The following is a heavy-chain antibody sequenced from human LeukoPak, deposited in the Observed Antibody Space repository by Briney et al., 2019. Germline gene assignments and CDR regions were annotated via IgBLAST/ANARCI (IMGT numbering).Heavy chain of an antibody. J-gene: IGHJ4*02. CDR3: AKDKWELPEYYFDF. Sequence: PGRSLRLSCAASGFAFDEYAMHWVRQAPRKGLEWVSGIRWNSGSIGYADSVKGRFTISRDNAKNSLYLQMNSLRAEDTALYYCAKDKWELPEYYFDFWGQGTLVTVSS. CDR2: IRWNSGSI. CDR1: GFAFDEYA. V-gene: IGHV3-9*01. D-gene: IGHD1-26*01.